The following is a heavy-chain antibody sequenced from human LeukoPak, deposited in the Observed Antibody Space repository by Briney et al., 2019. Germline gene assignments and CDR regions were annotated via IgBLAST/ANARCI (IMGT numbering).Heavy chain of an antibody. CDR2: IYYSGST. CDR3: ARDWDIGGVNAFDI. J-gene: IGHJ3*02. Sequence: PSETLSLTCAVSGGSISSGGYSWSWIRQPPGKGLEWIGYIYYSGSTNYNPSLKSRVTISVDTSKNQFSLKLSSVTAADTAVYYCARDWDIGGVNAFDIWGQGTMVTVSS. CDR1: GGSISSGGYS. V-gene: IGHV4-61*08. D-gene: IGHD3-16*01.